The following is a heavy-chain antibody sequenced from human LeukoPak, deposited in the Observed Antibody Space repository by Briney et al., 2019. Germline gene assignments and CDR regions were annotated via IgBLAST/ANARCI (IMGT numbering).Heavy chain of an antibody. Sequence: GESLKISCKGSGYSFTTYWIGWVRQMPGKGLEWMGIIYPGDSDTRYSPSFQGQVTISADKSISTAYLQWSSLKASDTAMYYCARQYSSSHTPQPSDYWGQGTLVTVSS. CDR3: ARQYSSSHTPQPSDY. CDR1: GYSFTTYW. J-gene: IGHJ4*02. V-gene: IGHV5-51*01. D-gene: IGHD6-13*01. CDR2: IYPGDSDT.